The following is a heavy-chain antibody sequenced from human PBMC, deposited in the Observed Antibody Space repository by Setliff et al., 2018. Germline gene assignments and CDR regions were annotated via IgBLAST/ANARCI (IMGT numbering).Heavy chain of an antibody. D-gene: IGHD6-13*01. CDR2: MNPNSGNT. CDR3: ARGWRSSSWYAYYYYGMDV. J-gene: IGHJ6*02. Sequence: GASVKVSCKASGYTFTSYDINWVRQATGQGLELRGWMNPNSGNTGYAQKFQGRVSMTRNTSISTANMELSSLRAEDTAVYYCARGWRSSSWYAYYYYGMDVWGQGTTVTVSS. CDR1: GYTFTSYD. V-gene: IGHV1-8*01.